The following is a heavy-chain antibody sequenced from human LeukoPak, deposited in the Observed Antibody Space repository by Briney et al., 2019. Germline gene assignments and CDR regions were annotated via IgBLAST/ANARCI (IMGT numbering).Heavy chain of an antibody. CDR3: ARWVKYSSFDP. Sequence: SETLSLTCTVSGGSISSHYWSWIRQPPGKGLEWIGYIYYSGSTNYNPSLKSRVTISVDTSKNQFSLKLSSVTAADTAVYYCARWVKYSSFDPWGQGTLVTVSS. V-gene: IGHV4-59*11. CDR1: GGSISSHY. J-gene: IGHJ5*02. CDR2: IYYSGST. D-gene: IGHD6-19*01.